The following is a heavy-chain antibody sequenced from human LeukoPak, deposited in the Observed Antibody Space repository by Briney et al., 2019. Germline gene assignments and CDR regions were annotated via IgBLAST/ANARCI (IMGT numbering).Heavy chain of an antibody. Sequence: VASVKVSCKASGYTCTGYYMHWVRQAPGQGLEWMGWINPNSGGTNYAQKFQGRVTMTRDTSISTAYMELSRLRSDDTAVYYCAREKAGWYYYDSSGPDYWGQGTLVTVSS. CDR2: INPNSGGT. CDR3: AREKAGWYYYDSSGPDY. J-gene: IGHJ4*02. D-gene: IGHD3-22*01. V-gene: IGHV1-2*02. CDR1: GYTCTGYY.